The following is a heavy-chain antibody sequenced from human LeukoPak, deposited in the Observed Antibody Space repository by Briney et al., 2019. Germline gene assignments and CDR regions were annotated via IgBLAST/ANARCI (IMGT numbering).Heavy chain of an antibody. CDR2: ISSSSSYI. V-gene: IGHV3-21*01. D-gene: IGHD6-19*01. Sequence: GGSLRLSCVASGFTFSSYSMNWVRQAPGKGLEWVSFISSSSSYIYYADSVKGRFTISRDNAKNSLYLQMNSLRAEDTAVYYCAREGYSSGYPLGYWGQGTLVTVSS. CDR3: AREGYSSGYPLGY. CDR1: GFTFSSYS. J-gene: IGHJ4*02.